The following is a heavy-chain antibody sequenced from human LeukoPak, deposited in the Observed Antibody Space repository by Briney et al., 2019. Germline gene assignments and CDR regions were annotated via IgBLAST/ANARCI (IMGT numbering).Heavy chain of an antibody. V-gene: IGHV5-10-1*01. CDR2: IDPSDSYT. CDR3: ALTPYSSSWAAIDY. CDR1: GYSFTSYW. D-gene: IGHD6-13*01. J-gene: IGHJ4*02. Sequence: GESLKISCKGSGYSFTSYWISWVRQMPGKGLEWMGRIDPSDSYTNYSPSFQGHVTISADKSISTAYLPWSSLKASDTAMYYCALTPYSSSWAAIDYWGQGTLVTVSS.